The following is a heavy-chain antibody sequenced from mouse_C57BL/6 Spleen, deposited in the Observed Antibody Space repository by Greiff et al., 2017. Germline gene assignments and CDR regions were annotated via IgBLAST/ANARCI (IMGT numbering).Heavy chain of an antibody. V-gene: IGHV1-82*01. CDR1: GYAFSSSW. Sequence: VQLQQSGPELVKPGASVKISCKASGYAFSSSWMHWVKQRPGQGLEWIGRIYPGDGDTNYNGKFKGKATLTADKSSSTAYMQLSSLTSEDSAVYVCARASMVTTDAMDYWGQGTSVTVSS. D-gene: IGHD2-3*01. J-gene: IGHJ4*01. CDR2: IYPGDGDT. CDR3: ARASMVTTDAMDY.